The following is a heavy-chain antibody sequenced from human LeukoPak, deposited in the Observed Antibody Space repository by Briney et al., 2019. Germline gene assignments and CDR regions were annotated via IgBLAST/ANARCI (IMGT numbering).Heavy chain of an antibody. J-gene: IGHJ4*02. V-gene: IGHV1-69*01. Sequence: ASVTVSCKASGGTFSSYAISWVRQAPGQGLEWMGGIIPIFGTANYAQKFQGRVTITADESTSTAYMELSSLRSEDTAVYYCARLAAAGGFYYFDYWGQGTLVTASS. D-gene: IGHD6-13*01. CDR3: ARLAAAGGFYYFDY. CDR1: GGTFSSYA. CDR2: IIPIFGTA.